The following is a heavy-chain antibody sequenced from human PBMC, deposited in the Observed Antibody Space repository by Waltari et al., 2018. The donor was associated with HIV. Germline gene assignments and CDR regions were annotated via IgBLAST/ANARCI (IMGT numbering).Heavy chain of an antibody. J-gene: IGHJ3*01. CDR2: VNPKDGGT. CDR3: ACEPFYGLGSYYRDAFDL. D-gene: IGHD3-10*01. V-gene: IGHV1-2*02. CDR1: IKIVNDYY. Sequence: QVQLVQSGAEVKKPGASVKVSCKASIKIVNDYYLHWVRQAPGQGLEWMSWVNPKDGGTKIAQQFQGSVTMIRDTSSGPDYMELNSLRSDDTAVYYCACEPFYGLGSYYRDAFDLWGQGTKVTVSS.